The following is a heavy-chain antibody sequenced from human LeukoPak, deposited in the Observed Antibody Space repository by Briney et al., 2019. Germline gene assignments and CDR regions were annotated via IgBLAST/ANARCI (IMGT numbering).Heavy chain of an antibody. CDR1: GFTFSNAW. CDR2: IKSKTDGGTT. Sequence: GGSLRLSCAASGFTFSNAWMSWVRQAPGKGLEWVGRIKSKTDGGTTDYAAPVKGRFTIARDDSKNTLYLQINSLKTEDTAVYYCTTVKRGWSYKPREYYYYYMDVWGKGTTVTVSS. J-gene: IGHJ6*03. D-gene: IGHD1-26*01. V-gene: IGHV3-15*01. CDR3: TTVKRGWSYKPREYYYYYMDV.